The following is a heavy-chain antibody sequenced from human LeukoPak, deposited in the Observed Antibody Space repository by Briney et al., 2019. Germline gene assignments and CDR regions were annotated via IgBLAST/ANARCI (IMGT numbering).Heavy chain of an antibody. CDR1: GGSISSYN. V-gene: IGHV4-4*07. CDR3: ASFLYDFWSGYEF. D-gene: IGHD3-3*01. J-gene: IGHJ4*02. CDR2: IYTSGST. Sequence: SETLSLTCTVSGGSISSYNWSWIRQPAGKGLEWIGRIYTSGSTNYNPSLKSRVTMSVDTSKNQFSLKLSSVTAADTAVYYCASFLYDFWSGYEFWGQGTLVTVSS.